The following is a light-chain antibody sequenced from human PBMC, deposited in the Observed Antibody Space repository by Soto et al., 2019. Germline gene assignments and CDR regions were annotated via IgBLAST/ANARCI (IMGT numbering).Light chain of an antibody. V-gene: IGKV3-20*01. CDR2: GAS. CDR3: QQYTTSPWT. CDR1: QSVSSSY. J-gene: IGKJ1*01. Sequence: EIVLTQSPGTLSLSPGERVTLSCRASQSVSSSYLAWYQQKPGQAPRLLISGASTRAAGIPDRFSGSGSGTDFTLTISRLEPEDSAVYYCQQYTTSPWTFGQGTKVEIK.